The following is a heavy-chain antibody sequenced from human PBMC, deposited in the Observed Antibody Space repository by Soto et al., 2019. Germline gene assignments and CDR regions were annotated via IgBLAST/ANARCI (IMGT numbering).Heavy chain of an antibody. J-gene: IGHJ6*02. Sequence: ASVKVSCKASGYTFTSYGISWVRQAPGQGLEWMGWISGYNGNTNLAQKLQGRVTMTTDTPTSTAFMELRSLRSDDTAVYYCARDATFFVVVVPTAHYYYYGMDVWGQGTTVTVSS. CDR2: ISGYNGNT. CDR3: ARDATFFVVVVPTAHYYYYGMDV. D-gene: IGHD2-15*01. CDR1: GYTFTSYG. V-gene: IGHV1-18*01.